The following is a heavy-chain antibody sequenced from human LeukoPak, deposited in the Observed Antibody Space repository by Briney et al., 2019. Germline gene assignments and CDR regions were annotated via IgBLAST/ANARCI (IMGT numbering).Heavy chain of an antibody. D-gene: IGHD3-3*01. V-gene: IGHV3-64*01. CDR3: ARHGHYDFWSGYSLDY. Sequence: GGSLRLSCAASGFTFSSYAMHWVRQAPGKGLEYVSATSSNGGSTYYANSVKGRFTISRDNSKNTLYLQMGSLRAEDMAVYYCARHGHYDFWSGYSLDYWGQGTLVTVSS. CDR1: GFTFSSYA. J-gene: IGHJ4*02. CDR2: TSSNGGST.